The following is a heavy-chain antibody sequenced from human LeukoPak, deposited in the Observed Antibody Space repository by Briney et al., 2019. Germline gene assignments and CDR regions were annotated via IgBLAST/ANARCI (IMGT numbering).Heavy chain of an antibody. Sequence: PGGSLRLSCAASGFTFSNYWMTWVRQAPGKGLEWVASIKQDGSEKYYVDSVKGRFTFSRDNAKNSLYLQMDSLRAEDTAVYYCASQDSSGWYLGYYYYYGMDVWGQGTTVTVSS. V-gene: IGHV3-7*03. J-gene: IGHJ6*02. CDR3: ASQDSSGWYLGYYYYYGMDV. CDR1: GFTFSNYW. D-gene: IGHD6-19*01. CDR2: IKQDGSEK.